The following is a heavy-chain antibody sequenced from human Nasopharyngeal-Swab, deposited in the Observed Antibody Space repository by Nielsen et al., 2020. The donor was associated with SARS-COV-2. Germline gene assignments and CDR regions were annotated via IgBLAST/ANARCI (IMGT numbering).Heavy chain of an antibody. CDR3: TYSSSWYFYGMDV. J-gene: IGHJ6*02. CDR1: GYSISSGYY. Sequence: GSLRLSCTVSGYSISSGYYWGWIRQPPGKGLEWIGSIYHSGSTYYNPSLKSRVTISVDTSKNQFSLKLSSVTAADTAVYYCTYSSSWYFYGMDVWGLGTTVTVSS. CDR2: IYHSGST. D-gene: IGHD6-13*01. V-gene: IGHV4-38-2*02.